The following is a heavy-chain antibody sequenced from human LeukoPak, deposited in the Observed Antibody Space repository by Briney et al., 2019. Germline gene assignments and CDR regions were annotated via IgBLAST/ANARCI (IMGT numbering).Heavy chain of an antibody. Sequence: GGSLRLSCAASGFTFSNYAMSWVRQAPGKGLEWVSAIDASGGSTAHADSVKGRFTISRDNSKNTLYLQMNSLRDEDTALYYCAKAGIGVVGYFDYWGQGTLVTVSS. D-gene: IGHD6-19*01. V-gene: IGHV3-23*01. CDR1: GFTFSNYA. CDR2: IDASGGST. J-gene: IGHJ4*02. CDR3: AKAGIGVVGYFDY.